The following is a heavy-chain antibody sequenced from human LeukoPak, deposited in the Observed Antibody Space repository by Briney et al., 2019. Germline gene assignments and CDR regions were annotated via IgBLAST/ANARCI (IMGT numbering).Heavy chain of an antibody. V-gene: IGHV3-21*01. CDR1: GFTFSSYT. CDR2: ISAVSTYI. D-gene: IGHD6-6*01. J-gene: IGHJ6*03. Sequence: GGSLRLSCAASGFTFSSYTIHWVRQAPGKGLEWVSSISAVSTYIYYADSVKGRFTISRDNVEKAAYLEVSGLTAHDTAIYYCARGGIAGRPVYYYYMDVWGKGTTVTVSS. CDR3: ARGGIAGRPVYYYYMDV.